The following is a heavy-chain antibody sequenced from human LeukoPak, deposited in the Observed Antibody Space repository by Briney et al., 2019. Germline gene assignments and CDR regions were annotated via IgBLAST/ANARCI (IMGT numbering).Heavy chain of an antibody. J-gene: IGHJ4*02. CDR1: GGSISSSNYY. CDR2: LYYSGST. D-gene: IGHD6-13*01. V-gene: IGHV4-39*01. CDR3: VRLSGDSGVYSSTWYSDY. Sequence: SETLSPTCTVSGGSISSSNYYWGWIRQPPGKGLEWIGSLYYSGSTYYNPSLKSRVTISVDTSKNQFSLKLSSVTAADTAVYYCVRLSGDSGVYSSTWYSDYWGQGTLVTVSS.